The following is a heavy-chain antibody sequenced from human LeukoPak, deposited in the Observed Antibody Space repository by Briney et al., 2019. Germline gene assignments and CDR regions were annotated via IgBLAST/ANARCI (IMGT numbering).Heavy chain of an antibody. Sequence: PSETLSLTCTVSDGSISNYYWSWIRQPPGKGLEWIGYIYYSGSTDYNPSLKSRVTISVDTSKNQFSLKLSSVTAADTAVYYCARDGYYDSSGYYLGAFDIWGQGTMVTVSS. CDR1: DGSISNYY. V-gene: IGHV4-59*01. J-gene: IGHJ3*02. D-gene: IGHD3-22*01. CDR3: ARDGYYDSSGYYLGAFDI. CDR2: IYYSGST.